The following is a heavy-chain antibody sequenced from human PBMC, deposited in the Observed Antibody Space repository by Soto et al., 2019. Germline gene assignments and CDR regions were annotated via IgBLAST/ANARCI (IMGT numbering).Heavy chain of an antibody. V-gene: IGHV6-1*01. J-gene: IGHJ6*02. Sequence: PSQTLSLTCAISGDSVSSNSAAWNWIRQSPSRGLEWLGRTYYRSKWYNDYAVSVKSRITINPDTSKNQFSLQLNSVTPEDTAVYYCPRQPSGIAVAGSPGHGIGVWGQGTRVTVAS. CDR2: TYYRSKWYN. D-gene: IGHD6-19*01. CDR1: GDSVSSNSAA. CDR3: PRQPSGIAVAGSPGHGIGV.